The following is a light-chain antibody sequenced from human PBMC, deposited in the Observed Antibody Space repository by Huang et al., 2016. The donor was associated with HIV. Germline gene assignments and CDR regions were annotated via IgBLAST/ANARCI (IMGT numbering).Light chain of an antibody. CDR1: QSLSSSY. V-gene: IGKV3D-20*01. CDR2: DAS. J-gene: IGKJ4*01. CDR3: QQYGSSPLT. Sequence: EIVLTQSPATLSLSPGERATLSCGASQSLSSSYLAWYQQKPGLAPRLLIDDASNRATGSPDRCSGSGSGIDFTLTISRLEHEDFAVYYCQQYGSSPLTFGGGTKVEIK.